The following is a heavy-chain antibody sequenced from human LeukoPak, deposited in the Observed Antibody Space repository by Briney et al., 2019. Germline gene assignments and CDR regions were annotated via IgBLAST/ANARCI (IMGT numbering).Heavy chain of an antibody. CDR1: GFIFRNYA. J-gene: IGHJ5*02. Sequence: GGSLRLSCVASGFIFRNYAMTWVRQAPGKGLEGVSAIGGDGVGKDYADSVKGRFTISRDNSKSTLYLQMNSLRAEDTALYYCAKRMGGTPDHWGLGTLVTVSS. V-gene: IGHV3-23*01. D-gene: IGHD1-26*01. CDR3: AKRMGGTPDH. CDR2: IGGDGVGK.